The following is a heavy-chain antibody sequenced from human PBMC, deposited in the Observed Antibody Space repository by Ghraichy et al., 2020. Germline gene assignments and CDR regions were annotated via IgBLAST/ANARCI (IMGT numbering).Heavy chain of an antibody. CDR1: GGSISSYY. D-gene: IGHD2-2*01. CDR2: IYYSGST. V-gene: IGHV4-59*01. J-gene: IGHJ6*02. Sequence: SETLSLTCTVSGGSISSYYWSWIRQPPGKGLEWIGYIYYSGSTNYNPSLKSRVTISVDTSKNQFSLKLSSVTAADTAVYYCARGGDIVVVPAAMPYYYYYGMDVWGQGTTVTVSS. CDR3: ARGGDIVVVPAAMPYYYYYGMDV.